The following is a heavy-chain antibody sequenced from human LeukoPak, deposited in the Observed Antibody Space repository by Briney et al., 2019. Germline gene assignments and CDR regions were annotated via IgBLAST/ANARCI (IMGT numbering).Heavy chain of an antibody. V-gene: IGHV1-8*02. CDR3: VRRLPVREFDN. J-gene: IGHJ4*02. D-gene: IGHD3-10*01. CDR2: MNPNSGNT. Sequence: ASVKVSCKASGYTFTSYGISWVRQAPGQGLEWMGWMNPNSGNTGYAQKFQGRLTMTRDTSINTAYMEVSSLTSEDAAEYFCVRRLPVREFDNWGQGTLVAVSS. CDR1: GYTFTSYG.